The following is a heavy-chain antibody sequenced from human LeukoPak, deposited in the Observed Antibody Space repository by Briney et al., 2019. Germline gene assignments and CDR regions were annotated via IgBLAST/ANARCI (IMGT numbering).Heavy chain of an antibody. CDR2: PYYGGSN. J-gene: IGHJ3*02. CDR3: AREPRISQWLSGVGAFDI. D-gene: IGHD6-19*01. CDR1: GVSSSSYN. Sequence: SVTLSFTCTGSGVSSSSYNWSWLRPPQGNELEWIGYPYYGGSNNYNNSLKSRAIISVDTSKNQFSLKLSSVTAADTAVYDCAREPRISQWLSGVGAFDIWGQGTMVTVSS. V-gene: IGHV4-59*01.